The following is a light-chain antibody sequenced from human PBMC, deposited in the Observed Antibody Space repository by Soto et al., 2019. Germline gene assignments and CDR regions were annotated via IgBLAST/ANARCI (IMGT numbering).Light chain of an antibody. V-gene: IGKV3-20*01. CDR1: QSVSSSY. Sequence: EIVLTQSPGTLSLSPGERATLSCRASQSVSSSYLAWYQQKPGQAPMLLIYAASNRATGIPDRFSGSGSGTYFNLTINILEREDFAVYSCRHYGRSLTCGGGTNVEIK. J-gene: IGKJ4*01. CDR2: AAS. CDR3: RHYGRSLT.